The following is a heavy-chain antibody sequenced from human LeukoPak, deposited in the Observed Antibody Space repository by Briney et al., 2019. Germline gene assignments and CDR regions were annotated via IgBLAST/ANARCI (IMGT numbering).Heavy chain of an antibody. CDR2: ISGSGGST. CDR1: GFTFSSYA. V-gene: IGHV3-23*01. J-gene: IGHJ4*02. CDR3: ATGIKQTPYYFDY. Sequence: QTGGSLRLSCAASGFTFSSYAMSWVRQAPGKGLEWDSAISGSGGSTYYADSVKGRFTISRDNSKNTLYLQMNSLRAEDTAVYYCATGIKQTPYYFDYSGRGTLVTVSS.